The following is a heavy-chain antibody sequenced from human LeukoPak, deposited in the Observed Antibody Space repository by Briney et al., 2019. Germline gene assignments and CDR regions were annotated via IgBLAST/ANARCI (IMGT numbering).Heavy chain of an antibody. V-gene: IGHV1-46*01. J-gene: IGHJ4*02. CDR2: IYPSDGST. Sequence: ASVKVSCKASGYSFTSNYIHWVRHAPGQGLEWMGMIYPSDGSTSYAQKFQGRVTVTRDTSTSTGHMWLSGLRSEVTAVYYCARDQEAFDYWGREPWSPSPQ. CDR1: GYSFTSNY. CDR3: ARDQEAFDY.